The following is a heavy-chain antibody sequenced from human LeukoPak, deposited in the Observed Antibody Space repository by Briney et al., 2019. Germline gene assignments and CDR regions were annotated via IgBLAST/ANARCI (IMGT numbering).Heavy chain of an antibody. V-gene: IGHV3-74*01. Sequence: GGSLRLSCAASGFTFSSYWMHWVRQAPGKGLVWVSRINSDGSSTSYADSVKGRFTISRDNAKNTLYLQMNSLRAEDTAVYYCARPQRGSSGYLDWGQGTLVTVSS. CDR1: GFTFSSYW. J-gene: IGHJ4*02. CDR2: INSDGSST. CDR3: ARPQRGSSGYLD. D-gene: IGHD3-22*01.